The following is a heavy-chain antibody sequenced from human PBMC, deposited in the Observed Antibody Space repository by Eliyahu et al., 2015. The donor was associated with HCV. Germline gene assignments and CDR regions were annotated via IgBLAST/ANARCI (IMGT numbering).Heavy chain of an antibody. J-gene: IGHJ6*02. CDR1: GXTFXGYX. CDR2: SNPNSGGT. CDR3: AREDGLFGMDV. V-gene: IGHV1-2*04. D-gene: IGHD3-3*01. Sequence: QVQLVQSGAEVKKPGASVKFSCKAXGXTFXGYXRHWVRQAPGXGLEWMGWSNPNSGGTNYAQKFQGWVTMTRDTSISTAYMELSRLRSDDTAVYYCAREDGLFGMDVWGQGTTVTVSS.